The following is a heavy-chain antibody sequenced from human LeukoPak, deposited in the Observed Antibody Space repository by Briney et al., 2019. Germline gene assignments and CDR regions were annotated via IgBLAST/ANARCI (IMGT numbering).Heavy chain of an antibody. CDR2: IWYDGSNK. CDR1: GFTFSSYG. CDR3: ATGIAVAGTVDY. J-gene: IGHJ4*02. V-gene: IGHV3-33*01. D-gene: IGHD6-19*01. Sequence: PGRSLRLSCAASGFTFSSYGMHWVRQAPAKGLEWVAVIWYDGSNKYYADSVKGRFTISRDNSKNTLYLQMNSLRAEDTAVYYCATGIAVAGTVDYWGQGTLVTVSS.